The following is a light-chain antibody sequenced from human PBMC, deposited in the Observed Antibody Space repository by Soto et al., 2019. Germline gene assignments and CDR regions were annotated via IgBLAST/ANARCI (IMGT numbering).Light chain of an antibody. Sequence: EIVLTQSPGTLSLSPGERATLSCRASQSVSSSYLAWYQQKPGQAPRLLIYGASSRATGITDRFSGSGSGTEFTLTISRLEPEDFAVYYCQQYGSPITFVQGTRLEIK. CDR1: QSVSSSY. CDR2: GAS. J-gene: IGKJ5*01. V-gene: IGKV3-20*01. CDR3: QQYGSPIT.